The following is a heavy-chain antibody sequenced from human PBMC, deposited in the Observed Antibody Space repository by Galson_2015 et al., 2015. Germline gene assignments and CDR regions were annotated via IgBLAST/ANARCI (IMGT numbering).Heavy chain of an antibody. J-gene: IGHJ4*02. Sequence: SLRLSCAASGFTFSSYSMNWVRQAPGKGLEWVSSISSSSSYIYYADSVKGRFTISRDNAKNSLYLQMNSLRAEDTAVYYCAREEDDFWSGYRYYFDYWGQGTLVTVSS. CDR1: GFTFSSYS. CDR2: ISSSSSYI. D-gene: IGHD3-3*01. V-gene: IGHV3-21*01. CDR3: AREEDDFWSGYRYYFDY.